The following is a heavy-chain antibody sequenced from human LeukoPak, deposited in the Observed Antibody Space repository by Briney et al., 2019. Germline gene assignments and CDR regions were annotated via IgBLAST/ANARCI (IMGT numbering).Heavy chain of an antibody. CDR3: ARVAPSDDFWSGYYKDYFDY. CDR1: GGSFCGYY. D-gene: IGHD3-3*01. V-gene: IGHV4-34*01. J-gene: IGHJ4*02. CDR2: INHSGST. Sequence: SETLSVTCAVYGGSFCGYYWSWIREPPGKGLEWGGEINHSGSTNYHPSLKSRVTISVDTSKYQFSLKLSSVTAADTAVYYCARVAPSDDFWSGYYKDYFDYWGQGTLVTVSS.